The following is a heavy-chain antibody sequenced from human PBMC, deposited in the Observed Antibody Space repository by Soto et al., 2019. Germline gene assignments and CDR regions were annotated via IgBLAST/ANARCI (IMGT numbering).Heavy chain of an antibody. D-gene: IGHD2-15*01. J-gene: IGHJ3*02. V-gene: IGHV1-18*01. CDR2: TVANNGYT. Sequence: QVQLVQSGIEVKNPGASVKVSCKASGYAFTSFGISWVRQAPGHGLEWMGWTVANNGYTKYAQNLQGRVTLITDTSTSTAYMELRSLMYDDTAVYYCARCSGGTCYASYAFDIWGQGTMVTVSS. CDR3: ARCSGGTCYASYAFDI. CDR1: GYAFTSFG.